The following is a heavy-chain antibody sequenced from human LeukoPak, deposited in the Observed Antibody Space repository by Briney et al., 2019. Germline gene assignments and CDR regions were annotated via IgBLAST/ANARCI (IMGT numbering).Heavy chain of an antibody. Sequence: GASVKVSCKASGYTFTGHDIIWVRQATGQGLEWMGWMSPNSGDTGYAQKFQGRVTMTSDSSISTAYMELSSLRSEDTAIYDCVRTPPNWGFDYWGQGTLVTVSS. D-gene: IGHD7-27*01. J-gene: IGHJ4*02. CDR3: VRTPPNWGFDY. V-gene: IGHV1-8*02. CDR2: MSPNSGDT. CDR1: GYTFTGHD.